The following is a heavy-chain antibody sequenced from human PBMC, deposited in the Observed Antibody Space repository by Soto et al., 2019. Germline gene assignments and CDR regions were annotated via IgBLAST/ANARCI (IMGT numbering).Heavy chain of an antibody. D-gene: IGHD3-9*01. CDR1: GFTFSSYW. V-gene: IGHV3-7*01. Sequence: PGGSLRLSCAASGFTFSSYWMSWVRQAPGKGLEWVANIKQDGSDKYYVDSVKGRFTISRDNAKNSLYLQMNSLRAEDTAVYYCARRGVTIWGYYYYYMDVWGKGTTVTVSS. CDR2: IKQDGSDK. CDR3: ARRGVTIWGYYYYYMDV. J-gene: IGHJ6*03.